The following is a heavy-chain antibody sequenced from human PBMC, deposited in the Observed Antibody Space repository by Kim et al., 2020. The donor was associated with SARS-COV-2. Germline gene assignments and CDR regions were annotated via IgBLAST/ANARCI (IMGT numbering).Heavy chain of an antibody. CDR3: ARAFADYYGSGSYWNWFDP. D-gene: IGHD3-10*01. V-gene: IGHV3-20*03. Sequence: VKGRFTISRDNAKNSLYLQMNSLRAEDTALYYCARAFADYYGSGSYWNWFDPWGQGTLVTVSS. J-gene: IGHJ5*02.